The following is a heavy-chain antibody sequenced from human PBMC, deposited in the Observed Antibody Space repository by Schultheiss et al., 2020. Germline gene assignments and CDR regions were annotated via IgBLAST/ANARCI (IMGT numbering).Heavy chain of an antibody. CDR3: ARGQAYCGSDCPNLFDY. V-gene: IGHV4-61*05. Sequence: SETMSLTCTVSGGSISSGSYYWSWIRQHPGKGLEWIGYIYYSGSTNYNPSLKSRVTISVDKSKNQFSLKLSSVTAADTAVYYCARGQAYCGSDCPNLFDYWGKGTLVTVSS. CDR2: IYYSGST. CDR1: GGSISSGSYY. D-gene: IGHD2-21*02. J-gene: IGHJ4*02.